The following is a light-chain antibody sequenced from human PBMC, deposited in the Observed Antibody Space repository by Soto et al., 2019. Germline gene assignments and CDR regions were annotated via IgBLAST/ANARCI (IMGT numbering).Light chain of an antibody. Sequence: QSALTPPRSVSGSPGQSVTISCTGTNSDIGGYNYVSWYQQHPGKAPKVMIYDVSRRPSGVHDRFSGSKSGNTACLTISGLQAEDDADDYCCSYAGNNKFWVFGGGTKVTVL. CDR1: NSDIGGYNY. V-gene: IGLV2-11*01. CDR2: DVS. J-gene: IGLJ3*02. CDR3: CSYAGNNKFWV.